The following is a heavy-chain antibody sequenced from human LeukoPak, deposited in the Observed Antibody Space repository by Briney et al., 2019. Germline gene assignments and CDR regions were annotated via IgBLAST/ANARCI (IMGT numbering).Heavy chain of an antibody. J-gene: IGHJ4*02. CDR3: AHYGDYRFMYYFDY. V-gene: IGHV2-5*01. CDR1: GFSPSTSGVG. CDR2: IYWNDDN. D-gene: IGHD4-17*01. Sequence: SGPTLLKPTQTLTLTCTFSGFSPSTSGVGVGWIRQPPGKALEWLALIYWNDDNRYSPSLKSRLTITKDTSKNQVVLTMTNMDPVDTATYFCAHYGDYRFMYYFDYWGQGTLVTVSS.